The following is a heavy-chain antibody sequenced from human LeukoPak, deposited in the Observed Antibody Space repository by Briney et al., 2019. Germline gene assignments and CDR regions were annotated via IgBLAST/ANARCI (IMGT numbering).Heavy chain of an antibody. D-gene: IGHD3-10*01. CDR2: ISFDGSNE. CDR3: AKDPTRFGETENIDY. J-gene: IGHJ4*02. CDR1: GFIFSSYG. Sequence: GGSLRLSCAASGFIFSSYGIHWVRQAPGKGLEWVAVISFDGSNEYYADSVKGRFTISRDNSKNKLYLQMNSLRDEDSAVYYCAKDPTRFGETENIDYWGQGTLVIVSS. V-gene: IGHV3-30*18.